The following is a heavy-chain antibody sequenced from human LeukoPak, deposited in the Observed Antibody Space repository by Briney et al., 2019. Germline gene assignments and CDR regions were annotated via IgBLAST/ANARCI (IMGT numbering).Heavy chain of an antibody. V-gene: IGHV4-39*07. CDR3: AREVYCTNGVCSSDAFDI. D-gene: IGHD2-8*01. CDR2: IYYSGST. J-gene: IGHJ3*02. CDR1: GGSISSSSYY. Sequence: SETLSLTCTVSGGSISSSSYYWGWIRQPPGKGLEWIGSIYYSGSTNYNPSLKSRVTISVDTSKNQFSLKLSSVTAADTAVYYCAREVYCTNGVCSSDAFDIWGQGTMVTVSS.